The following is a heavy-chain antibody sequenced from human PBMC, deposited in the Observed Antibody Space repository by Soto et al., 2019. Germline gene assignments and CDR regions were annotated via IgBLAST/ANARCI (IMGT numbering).Heavy chain of an antibody. Sequence: ASVKVSCKASGYTFTSYGISWVRQAPGQGLEWMGWISAYNGNTNYAQKLQGRVTMTTDTSTSTAYMELRSLRSDDTAVYYCARELRFLEWLPRSIDVWGQGTTVTVSS. CDR3: ARELRFLEWLPRSIDV. CDR1: GYTFTSYG. CDR2: ISAYNGNT. J-gene: IGHJ6*02. V-gene: IGHV1-18*01. D-gene: IGHD3-3*01.